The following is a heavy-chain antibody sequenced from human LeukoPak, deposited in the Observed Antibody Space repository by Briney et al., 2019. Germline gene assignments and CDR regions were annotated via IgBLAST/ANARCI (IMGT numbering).Heavy chain of an antibody. J-gene: IGHJ4*02. CDR2: INHSGST. V-gene: IGHV4-34*01. CDR1: GGSFSGYY. CDR3: ARELDYYGSGSYFY. D-gene: IGHD3-10*01. Sequence: SETLSLTCAVYGGSFSGYYWSWIRQPPGKGLEWIGEINHSGSTNYNPSLKSRVTISVDTSKNQFSLKLSSVTAADTAVYYCARELDYYGSGSYFYWGQGTLVTVPS.